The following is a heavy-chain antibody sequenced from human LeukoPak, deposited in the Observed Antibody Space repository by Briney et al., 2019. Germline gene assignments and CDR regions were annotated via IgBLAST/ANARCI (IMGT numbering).Heavy chain of an antibody. V-gene: IGHV4-61*02. Sequence: SQTLSLTCTVSGGSISSGSYYWSWIRQRAGKGLEWIGRIYTSGSTNYNPSLKSRVTISVDTSKNQFSLKLSSVTAADTAVFYCARQVWSGYPYFDYWGQGALVTVSS. CDR1: GGSISSGSYY. D-gene: IGHD3-3*01. J-gene: IGHJ4*02. CDR3: ARQVWSGYPYFDY. CDR2: IYTSGST.